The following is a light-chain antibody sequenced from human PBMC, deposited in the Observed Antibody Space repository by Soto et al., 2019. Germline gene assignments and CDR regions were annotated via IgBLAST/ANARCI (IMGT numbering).Light chain of an antibody. Sequence: QSALTQPASVSGSPGQSIIISCTGTSSDVGSYNLVSWCQQHPGKAPKLMIYEVSKRPSGVSNRFSGSKSGNTASLTISGLQAEDEADYYCCSYADSSSYVFGTGTKVTVL. CDR3: CSYADSSSYV. CDR1: SSDVGSYNL. V-gene: IGLV2-23*02. CDR2: EVS. J-gene: IGLJ1*01.